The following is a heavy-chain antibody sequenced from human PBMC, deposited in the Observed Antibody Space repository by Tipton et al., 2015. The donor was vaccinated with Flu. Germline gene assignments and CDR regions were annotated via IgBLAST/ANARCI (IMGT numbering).Heavy chain of an antibody. D-gene: IGHD7-27*01. CDR1: GFTFSSYW. Sequence: SLRLSCAASGFTFSSYWLSWVRQAPGKGLEWVASVKKDGSEKYYVDSEKGRFSISRDNAKNSLNLQLNSLSAEDTAVYYCATDHNWGANWGQGTLVTVSS. CDR2: VKKDGSEK. V-gene: IGHV3-7*01. J-gene: IGHJ4*02. CDR3: ATDHNWGAN.